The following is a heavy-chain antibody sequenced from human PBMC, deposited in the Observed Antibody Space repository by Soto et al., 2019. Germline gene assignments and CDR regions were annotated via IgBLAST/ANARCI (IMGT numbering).Heavy chain of an antibody. Sequence: SETLSLTCAVSGGSFTSNNWWTWVRQPPGQGLEWIGEIYRTGSTNYNPSLKSRVTISVDTSKNQFSLKLSSVTAADTAVYYCAREPIYYGSGSAPFDYWGQGTLVTVSS. D-gene: IGHD3-10*01. CDR3: AREPIYYGSGSAPFDY. CDR1: GGSFTSNNW. CDR2: IYRTGST. J-gene: IGHJ4*02. V-gene: IGHV4-4*02.